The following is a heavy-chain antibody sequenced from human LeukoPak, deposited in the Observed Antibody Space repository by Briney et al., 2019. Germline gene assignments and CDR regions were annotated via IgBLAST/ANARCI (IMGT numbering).Heavy chain of an antibody. CDR3: ARETSQKGAHYMDV. V-gene: IGHV4-4*02. D-gene: IGHD3-16*01. CDR1: GVSISSSNW. CDR2: IYHSGST. J-gene: IGHJ6*03. Sequence: SETLSVTCAVSGVSISSSNWWSWVRQPPGKGLEWIGEIYHSGSTNYNPSLESRVTISVDKSKNQFSLKLSSVTAADTAVYYCARETSQKGAHYMDVWGKGTTVTISS.